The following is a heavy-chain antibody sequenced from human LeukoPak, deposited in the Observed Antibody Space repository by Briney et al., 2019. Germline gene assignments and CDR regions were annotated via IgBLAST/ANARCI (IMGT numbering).Heavy chain of an antibody. D-gene: IGHD3-10*01. CDR3: ARAGGTMVRGFNWFDP. CDR1: GGSISSGGYS. Sequence: SETLSLTCAVSGGSISSGGYSWSWTRQPPGKGLEWIGYIYHSGSTYYNPSLKSRVTISVDRSKNQFSLKLSSVTAADTAVYYCARAGGTMVRGFNWFDPWGQGTLVTVSS. CDR2: IYHSGST. V-gene: IGHV4-30-2*01. J-gene: IGHJ5*02.